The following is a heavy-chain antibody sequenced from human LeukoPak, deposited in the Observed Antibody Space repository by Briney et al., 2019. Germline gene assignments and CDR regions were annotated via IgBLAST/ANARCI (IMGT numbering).Heavy chain of an antibody. V-gene: IGHV4-39*01. J-gene: IGHJ1*01. CDR3: AIRDCSGGSCYFQP. D-gene: IGHD2-15*01. CDR2: IYYSGST. CDR1: GGSVSSSSHY. Sequence: PSETLSLTCTVSGGSVSSSSHYWNWIRQPSGKGLEWIGSIYYSGSTNYNPSLQSRVTISVDTSKNQFSLRLSSVTAADTAMYYCAIRDCSGGSCYFQPWGQGTLVTVSS.